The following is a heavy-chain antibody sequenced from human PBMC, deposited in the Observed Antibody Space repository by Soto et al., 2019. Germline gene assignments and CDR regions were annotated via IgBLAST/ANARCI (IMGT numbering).Heavy chain of an antibody. CDR3: AVYGYGVSAAAY. CDR1: GLTFRNDW. Sequence: PGGSLRLSCAGSGLTFRNDWLSWVRQAPGKGLEWVANINQDGSERYYVDSVRGRFTISRDNVENSLYLQLNSLRPEDTAVYYWAVYGYGVSAAAYWGQGTLVIVSS. CDR2: INQDGSER. D-gene: IGHD4-17*01. V-gene: IGHV3-7*03. J-gene: IGHJ4*02.